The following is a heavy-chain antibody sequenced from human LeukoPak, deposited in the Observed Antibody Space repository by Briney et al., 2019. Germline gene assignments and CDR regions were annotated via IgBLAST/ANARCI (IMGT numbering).Heavy chain of an antibody. CDR1: GYSISSGFY. CDR2: LYHSGNS. J-gene: IGHJ4*02. CDR3: ARLYLPATRFDY. V-gene: IGHV4-38-2*02. D-gene: IGHD5-24*01. Sequence: SETLSLTCSVSGYSISSGFYWGWIRQSPGKGLEWIGSLYHSGNSYYNPSLKSRVTMSIDTSKNQFSLKLTSVTAADTAVYYCARLYLPATRFDYWGQGTLVTVSS.